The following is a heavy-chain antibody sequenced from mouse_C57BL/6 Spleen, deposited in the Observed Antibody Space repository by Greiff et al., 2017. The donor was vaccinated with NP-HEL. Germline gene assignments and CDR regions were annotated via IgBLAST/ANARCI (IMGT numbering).Heavy chain of an antibody. J-gene: IGHJ3*01. Sequence: VQLQQSGAELVRPGASVKLSCTASGFNINDDYMHWVKQRPEQGLEWIGWIDPDNGDTEYASKFQGKATITADTSSNTAYLQLSSLTSEDTAVDYCTTSYDYASFAYWGQGTLVTVSA. V-gene: IGHV14-4*01. CDR3: TTSYDYASFAY. D-gene: IGHD2-4*01. CDR2: IDPDNGDT. CDR1: GFNINDDY.